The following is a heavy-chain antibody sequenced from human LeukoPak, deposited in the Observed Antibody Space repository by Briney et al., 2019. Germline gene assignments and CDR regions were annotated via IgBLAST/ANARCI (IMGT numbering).Heavy chain of an antibody. CDR1: GGSFSGYY. CDR2: INHSGST. V-gene: IGHV4-34*01. J-gene: IGHJ6*03. D-gene: IGHD2-21*01. CDR3: ARGVVIPYYYYYYMDV. Sequence: SETLSLTCAVYGGSFSGYYWSWIRQPPGKGLKWIGEINHSGSTNYNPSLKSRVTISVDTSKNQFSLKLSSVTAADTAVYYCARGVVIPYYYYYYMDVWGKGTTVTVSS.